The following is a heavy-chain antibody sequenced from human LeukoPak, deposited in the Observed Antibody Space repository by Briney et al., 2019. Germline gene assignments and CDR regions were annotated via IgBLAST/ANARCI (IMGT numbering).Heavy chain of an antibody. J-gene: IGHJ4*02. CDR2: IYYTGST. CDR3: ARVGYYDSSGYLDY. CDR1: GGSMSFYY. Sequence: KPSETLSLTCTVSGGSMSFYYWNWIRQSPGKGLEWIGYIYYTGSTKYNPSLQSRVTISVDKSENQFSLNLYSVTAADTAVYYCARVGYYDSSGYLDYWGQGTQVTVSS. V-gene: IGHV4-59*01. D-gene: IGHD3-22*01.